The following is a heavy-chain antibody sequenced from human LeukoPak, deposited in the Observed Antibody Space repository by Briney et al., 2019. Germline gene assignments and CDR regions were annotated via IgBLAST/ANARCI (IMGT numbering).Heavy chain of an antibody. Sequence: PGGSLRLSCAASGFTFSNYAMSWVRQSPGKGLEWVSAIGGSGGSTYYADSVKGRFTISRDNSKNTMYLQMNSLRADDTAVYYCARVGGGNSRGTDAFDIWGQGTMVTVSS. J-gene: IGHJ3*02. CDR2: IGGSGGST. D-gene: IGHD4-23*01. V-gene: IGHV3-23*01. CDR3: ARVGGGNSRGTDAFDI. CDR1: GFTFSNYA.